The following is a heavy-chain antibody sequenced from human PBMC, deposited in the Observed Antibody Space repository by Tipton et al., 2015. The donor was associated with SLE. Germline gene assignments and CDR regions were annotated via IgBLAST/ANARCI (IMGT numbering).Heavy chain of an antibody. Sequence: TLSLTCTVSGGSISSGDYYWGWIRQPPGKGLEWIGSIYYSGSTYYNPSLKSRVTISVDTSKNQFSLKLSSVTAADTAVYYCARELRFLEWSLYYYYYGMDVWGQGTTVTVSS. J-gene: IGHJ6*02. CDR2: IYYSGST. CDR1: GGSISSGDYY. V-gene: IGHV4-39*07. CDR3: ARELRFLEWSLYYYYYGMDV. D-gene: IGHD3-3*01.